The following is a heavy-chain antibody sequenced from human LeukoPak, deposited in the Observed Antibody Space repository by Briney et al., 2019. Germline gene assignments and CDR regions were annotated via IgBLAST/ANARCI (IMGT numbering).Heavy chain of an antibody. Sequence: KPGGSLRLSCAASGLTFSNAWMSWVRQPPGKGLEWVGRVKSKTDGGTTDYAAPVKGRFTISRDDSKNTLYLQMNSLKTEDTAVYYCATVYYYDSSGFYYFDYWGQGTLVTVSS. V-gene: IGHV3-15*01. D-gene: IGHD3-22*01. CDR2: VKSKTDGGTT. CDR3: ATVYYYDSSGFYYFDY. J-gene: IGHJ4*02. CDR1: GLTFSNAW.